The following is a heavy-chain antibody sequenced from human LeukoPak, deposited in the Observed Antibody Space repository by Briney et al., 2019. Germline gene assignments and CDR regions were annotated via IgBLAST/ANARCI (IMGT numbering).Heavy chain of an antibody. J-gene: IGHJ4*02. CDR3: ARQITGVLGY. Sequence: SETLSLTCTVSGGSISSYYWSWIRQPPGKGLEWIGYIYYSGSTNYNPSLKSRVTISVDTSKNQFSLKLSSVTAADTAVYYCARQITGVLGYWGQGTLVTVSS. CDR1: GGSISSYY. V-gene: IGHV4-59*08. D-gene: IGHD7-27*01. CDR2: IYYSGST.